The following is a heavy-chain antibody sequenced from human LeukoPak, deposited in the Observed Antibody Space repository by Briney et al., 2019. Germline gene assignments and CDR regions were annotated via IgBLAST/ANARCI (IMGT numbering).Heavy chain of an antibody. CDR1: GYTFTSYG. CDR2: ISAYNGNT. V-gene: IGHV1-18*01. J-gene: IGHJ4*02. Sequence: ASVTVSCTASGYTFTSYGISWVRQAPGQGLEWMGWISAYNGNTNYAQKLQGRVTMTTDTSTSTAYMELRSLRSDDTAVYYCARGPFYCSSTSCPLDYWGQGTLVTVSS. CDR3: ARGPFYCSSTSCPLDY. D-gene: IGHD2-2*01.